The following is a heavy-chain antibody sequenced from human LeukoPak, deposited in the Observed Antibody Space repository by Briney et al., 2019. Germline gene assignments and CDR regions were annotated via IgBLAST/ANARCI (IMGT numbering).Heavy chain of an antibody. V-gene: IGHV3-30*18. Sequence: GGSLRLSCAASGFTFSSYGMHWVRQAPGKGLEWVAVISYDGSNKYYADSVKGRFTISRDNSKNTLYLQMNSLRAEDTAMYYCTKHAYDSSFDYWGQGTLVTVSS. D-gene: IGHD3-22*01. J-gene: IGHJ4*02. CDR1: GFTFSSYG. CDR2: ISYDGSNK. CDR3: TKHAYDSSFDY.